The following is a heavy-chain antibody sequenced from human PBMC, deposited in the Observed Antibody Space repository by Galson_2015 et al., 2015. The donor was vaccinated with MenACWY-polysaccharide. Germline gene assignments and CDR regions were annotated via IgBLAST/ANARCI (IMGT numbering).Heavy chain of an antibody. CDR3: ATGAGVVGDP. CDR1: GYTFTCID. V-gene: IGHV1-8*01. J-gene: IGHJ5*02. Sequence: SVTVSCPASGYTFTCIDINWVRQAAGHGLEWMGWPTARSGNAVYAQKFQDRVTLTRDTSTSTVYMELSSLRSEDTGVYYCATGAGVVGDPWGQGTLVTVSS. D-gene: IGHD2-15*01. CDR2: PTARSGNA.